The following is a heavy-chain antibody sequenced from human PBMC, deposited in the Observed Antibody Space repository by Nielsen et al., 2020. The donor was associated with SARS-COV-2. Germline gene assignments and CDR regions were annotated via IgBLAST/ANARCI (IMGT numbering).Heavy chain of an antibody. CDR1: GFTFSSYA. V-gene: IGHV3-30-3*01. Sequence: GGSLRLSCAASGFTFSSYAMHWVRQAPGKGLEWVAVISYDGSNKYYADSVKGRFTISRDNSKNTLYLQMNSLRAEDTAVYYCARVGDYGAKDWGQGTLVTVSS. D-gene: IGHD4-23*01. CDR3: ARVGDYGAKD. CDR2: ISYDGSNK. J-gene: IGHJ4*02.